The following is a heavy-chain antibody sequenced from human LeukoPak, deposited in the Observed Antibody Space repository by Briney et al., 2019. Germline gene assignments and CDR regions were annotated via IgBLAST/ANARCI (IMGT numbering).Heavy chain of an antibody. Sequence: ASVKVSCKASGYTFNSYGISWVRQAPGQGLEWMGWNTAYNGHTNYAQRLQGRVTMTTDTSTSTAYMELRRLRSDDTAVYYCARDAGIAVAGTFWYFDYWGQGTLVTVSS. V-gene: IGHV1-18*01. CDR2: NTAYNGHT. J-gene: IGHJ4*02. D-gene: IGHD6-19*01. CDR1: GYTFNSYG. CDR3: ARDAGIAVAGTFWYFDY.